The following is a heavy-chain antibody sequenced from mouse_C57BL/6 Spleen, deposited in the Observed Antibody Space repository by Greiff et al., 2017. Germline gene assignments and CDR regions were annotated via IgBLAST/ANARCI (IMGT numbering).Heavy chain of an antibody. V-gene: IGHV1-53*01. Sequence: QVQLQQPGTELVKPGASVKLSCKASGYTFTSYWMHWVKQRPGQGLEWIGNINPSNGGTNYNEKFKSTATLTVDKSSSTAYMQLSSLTSEDTAVYYCARANWEGLSFDYWGTGTTLTVSS. D-gene: IGHD4-1*02. J-gene: IGHJ2*01. CDR2: INPSNGGT. CDR3: ARANWEGLSFDY. CDR1: GYTFTSYW.